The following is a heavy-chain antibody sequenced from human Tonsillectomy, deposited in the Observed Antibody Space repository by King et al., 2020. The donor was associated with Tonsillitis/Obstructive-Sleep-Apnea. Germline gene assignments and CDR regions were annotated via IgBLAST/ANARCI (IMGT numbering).Heavy chain of an antibody. D-gene: IGHD3-3*01. J-gene: IGHJ3*02. CDR2: ISGYNDNT. V-gene: IGHV1-18*04. Sequence: QLVQSGAEVKKPGASVKVSCKASGYNFTSYGISWVRQAPGQGLEWMGWISGYNDNTNYAQKLQGRVTMTTDTATSTAYMELTSLRSDDTAVYYCARDVRYYDFWSGYYGEAFDIWGQGTMVTVSS. CDR1: GYNFTSYG. CDR3: ARDVRYYDFWSGYYGEAFDI.